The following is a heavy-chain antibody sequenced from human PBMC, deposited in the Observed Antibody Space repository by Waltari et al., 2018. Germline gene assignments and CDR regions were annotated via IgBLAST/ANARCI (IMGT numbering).Heavy chain of an antibody. CDR3: ATRIAAAGTTPPN. V-gene: IGHV1-69-2*01. D-gene: IGHD6-13*01. CDR2: VDPEDGET. Sequence: EVQLVQSGAEVKKPGATVKISCKASGDTCADHYMHRVQQAPGKGLEWMGRVDPEDGETIYAEKFHGRVTITADTSTDTAYMELSSLRSEDTAVFYCATRIAAAGTTPPNWGQGTLVTVSS. CDR1: GDTCADHY. J-gene: IGHJ4*02.